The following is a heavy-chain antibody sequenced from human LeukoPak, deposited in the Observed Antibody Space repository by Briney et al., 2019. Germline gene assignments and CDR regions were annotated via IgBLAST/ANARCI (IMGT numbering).Heavy chain of an antibody. CDR1: GYTFTDYS. D-gene: IGHD2/OR15-2a*01. V-gene: IGHV1-2*02. CDR3: ARDLYCNSAKCYSNWFDT. Sequence: ASVKVSCKPSGYTFTDYSIHWLRQVPGQGPEWIGWINPKNGGTNYAQTFQGRVTMTRDTSITTAYMELSSLRSDDTAVHYCARDLYCNSAKCYSNWFDTWGQGTLVTVSS. CDR2: INPKNGGT. J-gene: IGHJ5*02.